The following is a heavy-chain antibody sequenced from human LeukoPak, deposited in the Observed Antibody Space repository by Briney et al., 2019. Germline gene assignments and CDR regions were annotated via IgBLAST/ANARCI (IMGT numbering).Heavy chain of an antibody. CDR2: INHSGST. CDR1: GGSFSGYY. CDR3: ATTDRNNWFDP. V-gene: IGHV4-34*01. Sequence: SETLSLTCAVYGGSFSGYYWSWIRQPPGKGLEWIGEINHSGSTNYNPSLKSRVTISVDTSKNQFSLKLSSVTAADTAVYYCATTDRNNWFDPWGQGTLVTVSS. J-gene: IGHJ5*02.